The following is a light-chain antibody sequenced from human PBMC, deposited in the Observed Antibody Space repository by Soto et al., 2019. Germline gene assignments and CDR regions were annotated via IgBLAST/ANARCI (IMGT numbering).Light chain of an antibody. Sequence: IRLTLSPSSLSASTGHRVTITCRASQGISSYLAWYQQKKGKAPKLLIYAASSLQSGVPARFSGSGYGTDFTLTISSLQPADFVTYYCQQSYSTPITFGQGTRLEIK. V-gene: IGKV1-8*01. CDR3: QQSYSTPIT. CDR1: QGISSY. CDR2: AAS. J-gene: IGKJ5*01.